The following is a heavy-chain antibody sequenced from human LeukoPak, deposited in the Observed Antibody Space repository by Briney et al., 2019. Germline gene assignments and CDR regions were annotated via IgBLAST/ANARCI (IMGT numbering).Heavy chain of an antibody. V-gene: IGHV4-59*01. CDR2: IYYSGST. CDR1: GGSISSYD. Sequence: SETLSLTCTVSGGSISSYDWSWIRQPPGKGLEWIGYIYYSGSTNYKPPLKSRVTISIDTSKNQFSLKLSCVTAADTSVYYCAAESERWLLRSWGQGTLVTVSS. J-gene: IGHJ4*02. D-gene: IGHD6-19*01. CDR3: AAESERWLLRS.